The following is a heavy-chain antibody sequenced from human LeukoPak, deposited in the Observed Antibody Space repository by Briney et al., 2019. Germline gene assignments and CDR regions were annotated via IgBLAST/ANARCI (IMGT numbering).Heavy chain of an antibody. CDR1: GFTFSNYA. V-gene: IGHV3-23*01. D-gene: IGHD3-9*01. Sequence: PGGSLRLSCAASGFTFSNYAMTWVRQAPGKGLEWVSAIGGSGGPTYYADSVRGRFTISRDNSKNMLYLQMNSLRGEDTAVYYCARSFYYDTLTGYYFFDYWGQGTLVTVSS. J-gene: IGHJ4*02. CDR3: ARSFYYDTLTGYYFFDY. CDR2: IGGSGGPT.